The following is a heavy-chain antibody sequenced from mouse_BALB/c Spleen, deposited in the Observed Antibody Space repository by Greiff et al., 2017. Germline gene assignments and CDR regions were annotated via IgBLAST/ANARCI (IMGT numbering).Heavy chain of an antibody. D-gene: IGHD1-1*02. CDR2: IDPANGNT. CDR1: GFNIKDTY. J-gene: IGHJ2*01. Sequence: DVQLQESGAELVKPGASVKLSCTASGFNIKDTYMHWVKQRPEQGLEWIGRIDPANGNTKYDPKFQGKATITADTSSNTAYLQLSSLTSEDTAVYYCARGTILDYWGQGTTLTVSS. V-gene: IGHV14-3*02. CDR3: ARGTILDY.